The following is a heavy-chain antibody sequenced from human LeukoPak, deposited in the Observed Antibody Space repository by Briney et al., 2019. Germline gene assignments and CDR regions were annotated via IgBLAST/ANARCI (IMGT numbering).Heavy chain of an antibody. CDR1: GITLSNYG. CDR2: ISGSGGGT. CDR3: AKRGVVIRVILVGFHKEAYYFDS. J-gene: IGHJ4*02. V-gene: IGHV3-23*01. D-gene: IGHD3-22*01. Sequence: GGSLRLSCAVSGITLSNYGMSWLRQAPGKGPEWFAGISGSGGGTFYADSVKGRFTVSRDNPKNTLYLQMNSLRAEDTAVYFCAKRGVVIRVILVGFHKEAYYFDSWGQGALVTVSS.